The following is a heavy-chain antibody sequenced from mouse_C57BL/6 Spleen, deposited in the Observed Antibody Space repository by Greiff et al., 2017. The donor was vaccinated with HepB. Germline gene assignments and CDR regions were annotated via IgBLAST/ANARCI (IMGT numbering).Heavy chain of an antibody. CDR3: ARKGDWVDY. CDR1: GYTFTSYW. V-gene: IGHV1-69*01. Sequence: VQLQQSGAELVMPGASVKLSCKASGYTFTSYWMHWVKQRPGQGLEWIGEIDPSDSYTNYNQKFKGKSTLTVDKSSSTAYMQLSSLTSEDSAVYYCARKGDWVDYWGQGTTLTVSS. CDR2: IDPSDSYT. D-gene: IGHD4-1*01. J-gene: IGHJ2*01.